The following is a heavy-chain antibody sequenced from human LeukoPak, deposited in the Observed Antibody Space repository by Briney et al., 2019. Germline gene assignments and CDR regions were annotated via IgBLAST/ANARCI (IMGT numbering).Heavy chain of an antibody. CDR1: GFTFSSYA. CDR2: ISGSGGST. V-gene: IGHV3-23*01. CDR3: AKDPYYDSSGNFDY. Sequence: GGSLRLSCAASGFTFSSYAMSWVRQAPGKGLEWVSAISGSGGSTYYADSVKGRFTISRDNSKSTLYLQMNSLRAEDTAVYYCAKDPYYDSSGNFDYWGQGTLVTVSS. D-gene: IGHD3-22*01. J-gene: IGHJ4*02.